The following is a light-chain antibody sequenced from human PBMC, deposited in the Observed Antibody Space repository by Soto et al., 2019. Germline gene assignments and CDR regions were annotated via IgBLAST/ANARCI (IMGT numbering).Light chain of an antibody. V-gene: IGKV3-20*01. CDR2: GAS. CDR3: QQYGSSPVT. CDR1: QSVSSTY. J-gene: IGKJ5*01. Sequence: EIVLTQSPGTLSLSPGERATLSCRASQSVSSTYLAWYQQKPGQPPRLLIYGASSRATGIPDRFSGSGSGTDFTLTITRLESEAFAVYYCQQYGSSPVTFGQATRLDIK.